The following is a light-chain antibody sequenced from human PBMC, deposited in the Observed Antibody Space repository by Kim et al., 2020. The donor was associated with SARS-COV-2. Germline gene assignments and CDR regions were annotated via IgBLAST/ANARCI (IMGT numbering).Light chain of an antibody. J-gene: IGKJ2*02. Sequence: AIRITQSPSSLSASTGDRVTITCRASQGISSYLAWYQQKPGKAPKLLIYAASTLQSGVPSRFSGSGSGTDFTLTISCLQSEDFATYYCQQYYSYPRSTFGQGPSWRS. CDR2: AAS. V-gene: IGKV1-8*01. CDR3: QQYYSYPRST. CDR1: QGISSY.